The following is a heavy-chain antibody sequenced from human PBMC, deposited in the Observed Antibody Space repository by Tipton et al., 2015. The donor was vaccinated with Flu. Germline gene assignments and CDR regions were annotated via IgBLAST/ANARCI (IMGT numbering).Heavy chain of an antibody. Sequence: AASGFTFSSYSMNWVRQAPGKGLEWVSSISSSSSYIYYADSVKGRFTISRGNAKNSLYLQMNSLRAEDTAVYYCARDRPIVVVPAAPINAFDIWGQGTMVTVSS. V-gene: IGHV3-21*01. J-gene: IGHJ3*02. CDR2: ISSSSSYI. D-gene: IGHD2-2*01. CDR3: ARDRPIVVVPAAPINAFDI. CDR1: GFTFSSYS.